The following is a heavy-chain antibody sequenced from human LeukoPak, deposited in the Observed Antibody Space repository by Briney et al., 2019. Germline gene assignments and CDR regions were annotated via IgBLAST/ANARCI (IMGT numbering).Heavy chain of an antibody. V-gene: IGHV3-33*06. J-gene: IGHJ4*02. CDR1: GFTFSSYG. D-gene: IGHD4-11*01. Sequence: GGSLRLSCAASGFTFSSYGMHWVRQAPGKGLEWVAVIWYDGSNKYYADSVKGRFTISRDNSKNTLYLQMNSLRAEDTAVYYCAKGRLASNYEGFDYWGQGTLVTVSS. CDR3: AKGRLASNYEGFDY. CDR2: IWYDGSNK.